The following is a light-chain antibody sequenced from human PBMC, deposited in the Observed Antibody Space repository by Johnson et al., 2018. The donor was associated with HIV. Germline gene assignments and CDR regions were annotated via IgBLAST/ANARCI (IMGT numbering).Light chain of an antibody. Sequence: QSVLTQPPSVSAAPGQKVTISCSGSSSNIGKNYVSWYQQLPGTAPKLLIFDNHKRHSGIPDRFSGSKSGTSATLGITGLQTGDEADYYCGTWDTSLGAQYVFGSGTKVTVL. V-gene: IGLV1-51*01. J-gene: IGLJ1*01. CDR3: GTWDTSLGAQYV. CDR2: DNH. CDR1: SSNIGKNY.